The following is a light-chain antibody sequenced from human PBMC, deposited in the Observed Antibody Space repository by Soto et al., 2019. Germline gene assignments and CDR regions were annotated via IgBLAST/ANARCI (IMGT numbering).Light chain of an antibody. Sequence: QLVLTQSPSASASLGASVKLTCTLSSGHSSYAIAWHQQQPEKGPRYLMILNSDGSHTKGDGIPDRFSGSSSGAERYLTISSLQSEDEADYYCQTWGTGPWVFGGGTQLTVL. CDR3: QTWGTGPWV. J-gene: IGLJ3*02. CDR2: LNSDGSH. CDR1: SGHSSYA. V-gene: IGLV4-69*01.